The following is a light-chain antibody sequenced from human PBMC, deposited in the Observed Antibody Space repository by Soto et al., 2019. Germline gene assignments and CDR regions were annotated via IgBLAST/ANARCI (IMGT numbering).Light chain of an antibody. V-gene: IGKV1-5*01. J-gene: IGKJ2*01. CDR2: DAS. CDR3: QQYSSNLYT. CDR1: QSISTH. Sequence: EIQMTQSPSTLSASVGDRVTITCRASQSISTHLAWYQQKPGKAPEVLIYDASTLESGVPSRFSGSGSGTKFTLTISSLQPDDFVTYYCQQYSSNLYTFGQGTKLEIK.